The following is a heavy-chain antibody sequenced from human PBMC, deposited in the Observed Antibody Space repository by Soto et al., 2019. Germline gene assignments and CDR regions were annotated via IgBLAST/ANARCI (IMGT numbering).Heavy chain of an antibody. V-gene: IGHV1-3*01. J-gene: IGHJ4*02. Sequence: KVSCKASGYTFSSYAMHWVRQAPGQRLEWMGWINAGYGNTKSSQKFQDRVTISRDTSASTAYMELTSLRSEDTAVYYCARDTGDGTFDFWGQGTLVTVSS. CDR1: GYTFSSYA. CDR2: INAGYGNT. D-gene: IGHD7-27*01. CDR3: ARDTGDGTFDF.